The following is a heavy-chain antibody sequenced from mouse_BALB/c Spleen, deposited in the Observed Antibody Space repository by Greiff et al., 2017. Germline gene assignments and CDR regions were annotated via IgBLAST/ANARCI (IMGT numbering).Heavy chain of an antibody. CDR1: GFSLTSYG. V-gene: IGHV2-2*02. Sequence: QVQLQQSGPGLVQPSQSLSITCTVSGFSLTSYGVHWVRQSPGKGLEWLGVIWSGGSTDYNAAFISRLSISKDNSKGQVFFKMNSLQANDTAIYYCARGTTVVAYYYAMDYWGQGTSVTVSS. CDR3: ARGTTVVAYYYAMDY. CDR2: IWSGGST. D-gene: IGHD1-1*01. J-gene: IGHJ4*01.